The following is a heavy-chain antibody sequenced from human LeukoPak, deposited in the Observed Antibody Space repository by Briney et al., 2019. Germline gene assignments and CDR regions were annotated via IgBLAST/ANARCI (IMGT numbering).Heavy chain of an antibody. V-gene: IGHV4-34*01. CDR1: GGSFSGYY. CDR2: INHSGST. Sequence: PSETLSLTCAVYGGSFSGYYWSWIRQPPGKGLEWIGEINHSGSTNYNPSLKSRVTISVDTSKNQFSLKLSSVTAADTAVYYCARAPGFSRITIFGASPTLKYGMDVWGQGTTVTVSS. J-gene: IGHJ6*02. D-gene: IGHD3-3*01. CDR3: ARAPGFSRITIFGASPTLKYGMDV.